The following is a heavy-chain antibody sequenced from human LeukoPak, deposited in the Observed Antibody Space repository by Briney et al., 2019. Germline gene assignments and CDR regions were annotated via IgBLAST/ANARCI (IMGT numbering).Heavy chain of an antibody. V-gene: IGHV1-18*01. J-gene: IGHJ4*02. CDR2: VSKYTGNA. D-gene: IGHD4-17*01. Sequence: ASVRVSCKSSNYTFSDYDVPWVRQAPGQGLEWMGWVSKYTGNADYAPKFQGRVSITTDTSTRSAYMELRSLRPGDAAVYFCAREDDRAFGAYDCWGQGTLVTVS. CDR1: NYTFSDYD. CDR3: AREDDRAFGAYDC.